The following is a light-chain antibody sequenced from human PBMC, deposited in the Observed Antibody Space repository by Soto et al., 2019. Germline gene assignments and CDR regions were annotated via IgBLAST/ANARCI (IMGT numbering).Light chain of an antibody. CDR1: SSDVGAYDY. CDR2: EIN. Sequence: QSVLTQPPSASGSPGQSVTISCTGTSSDVGAYDYVSWYQQHPGKAPKLMIYEINKRPSGVPDRFSGSKSGNTASLTVSGLQAEDEADYYCQSYDSSLSAYVFGTGTKVTVL. CDR3: QSYDSSLSAYV. J-gene: IGLJ1*01. V-gene: IGLV2-8*01.